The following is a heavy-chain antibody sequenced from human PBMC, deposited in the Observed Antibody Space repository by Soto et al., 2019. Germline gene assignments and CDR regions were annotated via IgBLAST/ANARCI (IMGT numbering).Heavy chain of an antibody. CDR1: GFTFSSYA. CDR2: ISGSGGST. D-gene: IGHD3-3*01. CDR3: ATNNYDFWSGYSEVHY. Sequence: GGSLRLSCAASGFTFSSYAMSWVRQAPGKGLEWVSAISGSGGSTYYADSVKGRFTISRDNSKNTLYLQMNSLRAEDTAVYYCATNNYDFWSGYSEVHYWGQGTLVTVSS. V-gene: IGHV3-23*01. J-gene: IGHJ4*02.